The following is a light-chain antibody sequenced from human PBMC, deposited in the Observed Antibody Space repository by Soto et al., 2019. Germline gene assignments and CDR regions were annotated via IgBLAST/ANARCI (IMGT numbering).Light chain of an antibody. CDR2: AAS. V-gene: IGKV3-15*01. Sequence: VITGGPPTVSESPGERATVSCRASQRVSSNLAWYQQKPGRAPRLLIFAASTRATGVPARFSGSGSGAEFTLTISSLQSEDFAVYYCQQYNDWPRRFGQGTKVDI. CDR1: QRVSSN. CDR3: QQYNDWPRR. J-gene: IGKJ1*01.